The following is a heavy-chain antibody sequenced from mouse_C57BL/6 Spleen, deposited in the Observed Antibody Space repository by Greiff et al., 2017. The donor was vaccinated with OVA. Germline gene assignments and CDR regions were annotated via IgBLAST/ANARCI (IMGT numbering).Heavy chain of an antibody. CDR2: IYPRDGSN. D-gene: IGHD3-3*01. CDR1: GYTFTSYD. J-gene: IGHJ4*01. V-gene: IGHV1-85*01. Sequence: QVQLQQSGPELVKPGASVKLSCKASGYTFTSYDITWVKQRPGQGLEWIGWIYPRDGSNKYNERFKGKATLTVDTSSSTAYMELHSLTSEDSAVYFCAKDLPRDAMDYWGQGTSVTVSS. CDR3: AKDLPRDAMDY.